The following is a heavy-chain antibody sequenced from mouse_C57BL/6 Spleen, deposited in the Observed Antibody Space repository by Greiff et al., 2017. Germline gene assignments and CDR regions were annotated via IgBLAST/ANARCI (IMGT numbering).Heavy chain of an antibody. CDR2: IHPNSGST. J-gene: IGHJ2*01. D-gene: IGHD2-13*01. CDR3: ARSTLMTSFDY. V-gene: IGHV1-64*01. Sequence: VQLQQPGAELVKPGASVKLSCKASGYTFTSYWMHWVKQRPGQGLEWIGMIHPNSGSTNYNEKFKSKATLTVDKSSSTAYMQLSSLTSEDSAVYYCARSTLMTSFDYWGQGTTLTVSS. CDR1: GYTFTSYW.